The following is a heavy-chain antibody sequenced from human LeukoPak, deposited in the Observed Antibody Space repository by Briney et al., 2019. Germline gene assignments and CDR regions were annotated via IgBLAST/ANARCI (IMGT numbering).Heavy chain of an antibody. CDR1: GGSISSGSYY. CDR3: ARDLADYVWGSSGYYYYGMDV. CDR2: IYTSGST. J-gene: IGHJ6*02. D-gene: IGHD3-16*01. V-gene: IGHV4-61*02. Sequence: SQTLSLTSTVSGGSISSGSYYWSWIRQPAGKGLGWIGRIYTSGSTNYNPSLKSRVTISVDTSKNQFSLKLSSVTAADTAVYYCARDLADYVWGSSGYYYYGMDVWGQGTTVTVSS.